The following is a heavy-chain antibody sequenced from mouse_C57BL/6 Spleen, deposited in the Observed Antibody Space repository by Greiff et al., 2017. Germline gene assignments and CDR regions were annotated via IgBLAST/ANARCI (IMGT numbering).Heavy chain of an antibody. J-gene: IGHJ2*01. CDR2: ISYDGSN. Sequence: DVQLQESGPGLVKPSQSLSLTCSVTGYSITSGYYWNWIRQFPGNKLEWMGYISYDGSNNYNPTLNNQISITRDTSKNQSLLKLNSVTTEDAATYYYARGPDYFDYWGQGTTLTVSS. V-gene: IGHV3-6*01. CDR1: GYSITSGYY. CDR3: ARGPDYFDY.